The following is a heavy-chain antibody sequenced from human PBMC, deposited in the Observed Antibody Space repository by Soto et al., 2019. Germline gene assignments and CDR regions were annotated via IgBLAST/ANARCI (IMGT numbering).Heavy chain of an antibody. CDR3: ARDIVVAQFDP. V-gene: IGHV3-21*01. Sequence: GGSLRLSCAASGFTFSSYSMNWVRQAPGKGLEWVSSISSSSSYIYYADSVKGRFTISRDNAKNSLYLQMNSLRAEDTAVYYCARDIVVAQFDPWGQGTLVTVSA. CDR1: GFTFSSYS. D-gene: IGHD2-2*01. J-gene: IGHJ5*02. CDR2: ISSSSSYI.